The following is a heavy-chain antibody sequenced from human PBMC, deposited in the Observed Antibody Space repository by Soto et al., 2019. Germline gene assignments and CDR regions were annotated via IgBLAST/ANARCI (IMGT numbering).Heavy chain of an antibody. J-gene: IGHJ4*02. CDR2: ISGSGSST. CDR3: ARDRGALVGQYIDY. Sequence: GGSLRLSCAASGFTFSSYTMSWVRQAPGKGLEWVSTISGSGSSTYSADSVKGRFTISRDNSKNTLYLQMNSLRVEDTAIYYCARDRGALVGQYIDYRGQGTLVTVSS. D-gene: IGHD3-9*01. V-gene: IGHV3-23*01. CDR1: GFTFSSYT.